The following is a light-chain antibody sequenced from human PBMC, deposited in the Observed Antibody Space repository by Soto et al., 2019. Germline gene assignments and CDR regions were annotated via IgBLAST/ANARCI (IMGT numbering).Light chain of an antibody. V-gene: IGLV2-14*01. J-gene: IGLJ1*01. CDR2: EVS. Sequence: QSVLTQPPSASGSPGQSVTISCTGTSSDVGGYNYVSWYQQHPGKAPKLMIYEVSNRPSGVSNRFSGSKSGNTASLTISGLQAEDEADYYCSSYTSSILYVFGTGTKVTVL. CDR3: SSYTSSILYV. CDR1: SSDVGGYNY.